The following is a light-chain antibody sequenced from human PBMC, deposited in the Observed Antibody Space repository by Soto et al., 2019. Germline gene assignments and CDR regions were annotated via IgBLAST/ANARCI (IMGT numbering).Light chain of an antibody. CDR2: DDS. J-gene: IGLJ2*01. CDR3: GTWDESLGAGV. V-gene: IGLV1-51*01. Sequence: QSVLTQPASLSGPPGEKVTISCSGRGSNIGRNYVSWYRQFPGTAPQLLIYDDSKRHSGVPDRLSGSRYGTSASLAIAGLQPGDEAVYYCGTWDESLGAGVFGGGTKVTVL. CDR1: GSNIGRNY.